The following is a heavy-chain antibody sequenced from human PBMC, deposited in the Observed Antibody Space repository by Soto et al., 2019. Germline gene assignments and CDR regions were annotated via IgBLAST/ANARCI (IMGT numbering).Heavy chain of an antibody. D-gene: IGHD3-10*01. CDR1: GGSFSGYY. J-gene: IGHJ4*02. CDR3: ARGRRYYYGSGSYSYFDY. CDR2: INHSGST. Sequence: SETLSLTCAVYGGSFSGYYWSWIRQPPGKGLEWIGEINHSGSTNYNPSLKSRVTISVDTSKNQFSLKLSSVTAADTAVYYCARGRRYYYGSGSYSYFDYWGQGTLVTVSS. V-gene: IGHV4-34*01.